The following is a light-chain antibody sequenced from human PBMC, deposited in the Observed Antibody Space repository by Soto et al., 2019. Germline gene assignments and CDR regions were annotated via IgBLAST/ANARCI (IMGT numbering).Light chain of an antibody. Sequence: EIVMTQSPATLSVSPGERATLSCRASQSVSSNLAWYQQKPGQAPRLLIYGASTRATGIPARFSGSGSGTEFTLTISSVQSEDFAVYYCQQYNNWPPYTFGQGTQLEIK. J-gene: IGKJ2*01. CDR3: QQYNNWPPYT. V-gene: IGKV3-15*01. CDR2: GAS. CDR1: QSVSSN.